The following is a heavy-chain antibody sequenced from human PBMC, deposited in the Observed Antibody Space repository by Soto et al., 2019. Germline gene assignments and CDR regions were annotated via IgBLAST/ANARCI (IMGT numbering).Heavy chain of an antibody. Sequence: SSETLSLTCTVAGGSSSSSSYYWGWIRQPPGKGLEWIGSIYYSGSTYYNPSLKSRVTISVDTSKNQFSLKLSSVTAADTAVYYCARHTPAISISDHWGQGTLVTVSS. CDR3: ARHTPAISISDH. CDR1: GGSSSSSSYY. J-gene: IGHJ4*02. V-gene: IGHV4-39*01. D-gene: IGHD2-15*01. CDR2: IYYSGST.